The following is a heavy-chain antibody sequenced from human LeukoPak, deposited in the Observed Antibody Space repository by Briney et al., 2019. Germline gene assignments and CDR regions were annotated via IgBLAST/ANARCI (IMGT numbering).Heavy chain of an antibody. CDR2: INKDGSKK. J-gene: IGHJ4*02. CDR3: ARDWFDGDYDRFDY. D-gene: IGHD4-17*01. Sequence: SGGSLRLSCAVSGFTFSSYWMSWLRQAPGKGLEWVANINKDGSKKFSVDSVKGRFTISRDNAKNSLSLQMNSLRVEDTAVYYCARDWFDGDYDRFDYWGQGTLVTVSS. CDR1: GFTFSSYW. V-gene: IGHV3-7*03.